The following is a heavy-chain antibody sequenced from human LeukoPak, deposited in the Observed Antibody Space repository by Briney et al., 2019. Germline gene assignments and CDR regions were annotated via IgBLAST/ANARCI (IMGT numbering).Heavy chain of an antibody. D-gene: IGHD6-13*01. J-gene: IGHJ6*03. CDR2: ISSSGSTI. Sequence: PGGSLRLSCAASGFTFSDYYMSWIRQAPGKGLEWVSYISSSGSTIYYADSVKGRFTISRDNAKNSLYLQMNSLSAEDTAVYYCATGIAAAGYYYYYMDVWGKGTTVTVSS. CDR3: ATGIAAAGYYYYYMDV. CDR1: GFTFSDYY. V-gene: IGHV3-11*04.